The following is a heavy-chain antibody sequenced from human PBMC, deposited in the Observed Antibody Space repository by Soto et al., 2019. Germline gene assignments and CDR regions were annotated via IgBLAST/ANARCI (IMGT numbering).Heavy chain of an antibody. CDR2: IYYSGST. J-gene: IGHJ6*02. Sequence: QVQLQESGPGLVKPSQTLSLTCTVSGGSISSGGYYWSWIRQHPGKGLEWIGYIYYSGSTYYNPSLKSRGTISVDTSKNEFSLKLSSVTAADTAVYYCERDQRYSSSSDWINYYYYGMDVWGQGTTVTVSS. CDR3: ERDQRYSSSSDWINYYYYGMDV. D-gene: IGHD6-6*01. CDR1: GGSISSGGYY. V-gene: IGHV4-31*03.